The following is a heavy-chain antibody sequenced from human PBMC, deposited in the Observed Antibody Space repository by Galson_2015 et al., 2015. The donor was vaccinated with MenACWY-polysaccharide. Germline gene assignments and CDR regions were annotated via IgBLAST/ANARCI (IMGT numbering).Heavy chain of an antibody. CDR2: IYYSGTT. CDR3: ARLTPTFSSGWRINWFDP. D-gene: IGHD6-25*01. V-gene: IGHV4-61*01. J-gene: IGHJ5*02. CDR1: GGSVTSSNHY. Sequence: ETLSLTCSVSGGSVTSSNHYWSWTRQPPGKGLEWIGYIYYSGTTKYNPSLKSRVTISVDTSKNQFSLKVTSVTAADTAVYYCARLTPTFSSGWRINWFDPWGQGSLVSVSS.